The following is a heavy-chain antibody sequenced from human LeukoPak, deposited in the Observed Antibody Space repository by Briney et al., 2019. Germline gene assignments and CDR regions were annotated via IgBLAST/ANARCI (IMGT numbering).Heavy chain of an antibody. J-gene: IGHJ2*01. V-gene: IGHV1-2*02. Sequence: ASVNVCFAASVYTFTFYYMHWVRQAPGQGMEWMGWFNVNNGDTRYAQKFQGRVTVTRDTAVSTAYLEVSRLRSDDTAVYYCARDPPTEGWDFDLWGRGTLVTVSS. CDR1: VYTFTFYY. CDR2: FNVNNGDT. D-gene: IGHD2-21*02. CDR3: ARDPPTEGWDFDL.